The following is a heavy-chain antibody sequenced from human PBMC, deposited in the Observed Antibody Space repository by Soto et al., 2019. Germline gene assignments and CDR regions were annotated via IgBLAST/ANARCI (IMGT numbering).Heavy chain of an antibody. CDR1: GYTFTGYY. CDR3: ARSVAGRGVYYYYGMDV. CDR2: INPNSGGT. J-gene: IGHJ6*02. V-gene: IGHV1-2*04. D-gene: IGHD6-19*01. Sequence: QVQLVQSGAEVKKPGASVKVSCKASGYTFTGYYMHWVRQAPGQGLEWMGWINPNSGGTNYAQKFQGWVPMTRDTSISTAYMELSRLRSDDTAVYYCARSVAGRGVYYYYGMDVWGQGTTVTVSS.